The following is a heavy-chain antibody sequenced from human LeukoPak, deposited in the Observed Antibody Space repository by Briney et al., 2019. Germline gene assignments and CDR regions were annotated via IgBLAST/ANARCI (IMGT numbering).Heavy chain of an antibody. J-gene: IGHJ6*03. CDR1: GGSISSYY. V-gene: IGHV4-59*01. Sequence: PSETLSLTCTVSGGSISSYYWSWIRQPPGKGLEWIGYIYYSGSTNYNPSLKSRVTISVDTSKNQFSLKLSSVTAADTAVYYCARGGRVDTVKHYYYYYYMDVWGKGTTVTVSS. D-gene: IGHD5-18*01. CDR3: ARGGRVDTVKHYYYYYYMDV. CDR2: IYYSGST.